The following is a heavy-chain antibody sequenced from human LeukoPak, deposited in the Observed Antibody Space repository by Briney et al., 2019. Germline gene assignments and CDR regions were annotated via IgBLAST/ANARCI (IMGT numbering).Heavy chain of an antibody. CDR3: ARDAYYYDSSGYYPLYYFDY. Sequence: GASAKVSCKASGGTFSSYAISWVRQAPGQGLEWMGRIIPILGIANYAQKFQGRVTITADKSTSTAYMELSSLRSEDTAVYYCARDAYYYDSSGYYPLYYFDYWGQGTLVTVSS. D-gene: IGHD3-22*01. CDR1: GGTFSSYA. V-gene: IGHV1-69*04. J-gene: IGHJ4*02. CDR2: IIPILGIA.